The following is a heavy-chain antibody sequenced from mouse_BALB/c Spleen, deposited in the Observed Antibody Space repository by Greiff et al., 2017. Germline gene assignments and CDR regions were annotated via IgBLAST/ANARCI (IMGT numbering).Heavy chain of an antibody. CDR3: ARSGGSSHAMDY. Sequence: QVQLQQSGPQLVRPGASVKISCKASGYSFTSYWMHWVKQRPGQGLEWIGMIDPSDSETRLNQKFKDKATLTVDKSSSTAYMQLSSPTSEDSAVYYCARSGGSSHAMDYWGQGTSVTVSS. CDR2: IDPSDSET. V-gene: IGHV1S127*01. CDR1: GYSFTSYW. D-gene: IGHD1-1*01. J-gene: IGHJ4*01.